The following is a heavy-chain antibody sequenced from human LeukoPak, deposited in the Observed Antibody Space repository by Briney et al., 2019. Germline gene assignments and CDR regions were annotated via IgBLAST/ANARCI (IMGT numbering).Heavy chain of an antibody. J-gene: IGHJ4*02. CDR2: IRYDGSNK. Sequence: PGGSLRLSCAASGFTFSNYAMHWVRQAPGKGLEWVTFIRYDGSNKCYAESVKGRFTISRDNSKNTLYLQMSSVRAEDTAVYYCAKAIHSSSSGVVDYWGQGTLVTVSS. CDR3: AKAIHSSSSGVVDY. CDR1: GFTFSNYA. D-gene: IGHD6-6*01. V-gene: IGHV3-30*02.